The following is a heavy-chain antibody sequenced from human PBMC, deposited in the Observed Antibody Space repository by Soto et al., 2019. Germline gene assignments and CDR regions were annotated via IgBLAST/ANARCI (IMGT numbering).Heavy chain of an antibody. J-gene: IGHJ6*02. CDR1: GGTFSSYA. D-gene: IGHD3-10*01. CDR3: ARLSYYGSGRYSGMDV. CDR2: IIPIFGTA. Sequence: SVKVSCKASGGTFSSYAISWVRQAPGQGLEWMGGIIPIFGTANYAQKFQGRVTITADKSTSTAYMELSSLRSEDTAVYYCARLSYYGSGRYSGMDVWGQGNTVTVSS. V-gene: IGHV1-69*06.